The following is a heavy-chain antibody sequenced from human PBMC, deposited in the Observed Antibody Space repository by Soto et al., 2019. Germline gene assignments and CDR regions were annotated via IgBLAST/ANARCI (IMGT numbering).Heavy chain of an antibody. CDR1: GFTFSSYA. CDR3: ARDHYSSGWYYFEY. V-gene: IGHV3-30*04. J-gene: IGHJ4*02. CDR2: ILYGGSNT. D-gene: IGHD6-19*01. Sequence: QVQLVESGGGVVQPGRSLRLSCAASGFTFSSYAMHWVRQALGKGLEWVAGILYGGSNTYYPDSVKGRFTISRDNAKNTLYLQMNSLRAEDTAVYYCARDHYSSGWYYFEYWGQGTLVTVSS.